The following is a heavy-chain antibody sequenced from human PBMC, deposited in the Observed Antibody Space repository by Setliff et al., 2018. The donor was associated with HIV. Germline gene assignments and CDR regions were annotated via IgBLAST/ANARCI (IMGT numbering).Heavy chain of an antibody. CDR2: IYYSGST. J-gene: IGHJ6*03. V-gene: IGHV4-38-2*01. Sequence: KASETLSLTCAVSGYSISDGYYWGWIRQPPGKGPEWIGSIYYSGSTYYNPSLKSRVTISVETSKNQFSLKLTAVSAADTALYFCARCQWMVAAAPWCHYMDVWGPGTTVTVSS. D-gene: IGHD2-15*01. CDR1: GYSISDGYY. CDR3: ARCQWMVAAAPWCHYMDV.